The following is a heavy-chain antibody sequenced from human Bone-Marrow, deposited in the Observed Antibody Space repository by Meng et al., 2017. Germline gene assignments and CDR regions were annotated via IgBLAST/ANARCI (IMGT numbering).Heavy chain of an antibody. CDR3: ARDEDISAAGKLFGDY. V-gene: IGHV1-2*06. CDR2: INPKSGDT. CDR1: GYNFPDYY. D-gene: IGHD6-25*01. Sequence: RVQSGAEVKKPGASVKVSCKPAGYNFPDYYIHWVRRAPGQGLEWMGRINPKSGDTHYAQKFQARVTMTGDTSISTAYMELSGLRSDDTAMYYCARDEDISAAGKLFGDYWGQGTLVTVSS. J-gene: IGHJ4*02.